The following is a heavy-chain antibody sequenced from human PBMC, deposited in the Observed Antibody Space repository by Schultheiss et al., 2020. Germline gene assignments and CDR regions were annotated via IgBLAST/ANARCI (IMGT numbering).Heavy chain of an antibody. CDR1: GGSISSGGYY. V-gene: IGHV4-61*08. CDR2: IYYSGST. D-gene: IGHD6-13*01. Sequence: SETLSLTCTVSGGSISSGGYYWSWIRQPPGKGLEWIGYIYYSGSTNYNPSLKSRVTISVDTSKNQFSLKLSSVTAADTAVYYCARHLGYSSSWWFDPWGQGTLVTVSS. J-gene: IGHJ5*02. CDR3: ARHLGYSSSWWFDP.